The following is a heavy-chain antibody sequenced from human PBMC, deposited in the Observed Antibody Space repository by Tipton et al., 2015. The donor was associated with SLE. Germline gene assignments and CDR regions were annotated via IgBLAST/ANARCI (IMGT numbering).Heavy chain of an antibody. CDR2: IRYDGSNK. D-gene: IGHD6-13*01. Sequence: SLRLSCAASGFTFSSYGMHWVRQAPGKGLEWVAFIRYDGSNKYYADSVEGRFTISRDNSKNTLYLQMNSLRAEDTAVYYCAKGPGIPDWFDPWGQGTLVTVSS. J-gene: IGHJ5*02. CDR1: GFTFSSYG. V-gene: IGHV3-30*02. CDR3: AKGPGIPDWFDP.